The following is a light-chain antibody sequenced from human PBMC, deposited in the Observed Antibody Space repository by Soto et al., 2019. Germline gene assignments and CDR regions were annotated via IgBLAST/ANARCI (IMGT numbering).Light chain of an antibody. CDR1: QSVSSRS. J-gene: IGKJ4*01. CDR3: LQFGTSRLT. V-gene: IGKV3-20*01. Sequence: EIVLTQSPGTLSLSPGERATLSCRASQSVSSRSLAWYQQKPGQAPRLLIYGASNRATGIPDRFSGSGSGTDFTLTISRLEPEDFAMYYCLQFGTSRLTFGGGTKVDNK. CDR2: GAS.